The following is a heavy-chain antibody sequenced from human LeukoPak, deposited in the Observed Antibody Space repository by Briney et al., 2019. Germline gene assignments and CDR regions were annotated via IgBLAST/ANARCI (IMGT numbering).Heavy chain of an antibody. CDR3: ARDSGYDFVPYYFDY. D-gene: IGHD5-12*01. Sequence: GGSLRLSCAASGFTFSSYSMNWVRQAPGKGLEWVSSITISSGYIYYTGSLKGGFTISRDNPKKPLYLQMNSLRAEDTAVYYCARDSGYDFVPYYFDYWGQGTLVTVPS. CDR2: ITISSGYI. CDR1: GFTFSSYS. J-gene: IGHJ4*02. V-gene: IGHV3-21*01.